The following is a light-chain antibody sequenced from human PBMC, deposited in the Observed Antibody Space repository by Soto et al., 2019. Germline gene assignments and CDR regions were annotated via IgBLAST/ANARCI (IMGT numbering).Light chain of an antibody. CDR3: QQYGSSPLT. Sequence: EIVLTQSPGTLSLSPGERATLSCRASQSVSNNYLAWYQQKPGQAPRLLIYGASSRATGIPDRFSGSWSGTDFTLTLSRLEPEDFAVYYCQQYGSSPLTFGGGTKVEIK. V-gene: IGKV3-20*01. CDR1: QSVSNNY. J-gene: IGKJ4*01. CDR2: GAS.